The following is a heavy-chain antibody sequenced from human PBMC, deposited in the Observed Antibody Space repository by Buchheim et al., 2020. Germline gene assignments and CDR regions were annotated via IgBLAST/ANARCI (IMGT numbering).Heavy chain of an antibody. D-gene: IGHD3-9*01. Sequence: EVQLVESGGGLVQPGGSLRLSCAASGFTFSSYEMNWVRQAPGKGLEWVSYISSSGSTIYYADSVKGRFTISRDNAKNSLYLQMKSLRAEDTAVYYCARGTQILTGYYSRYFDYWGQGTL. CDR3: ARGTQILTGYYSRYFDY. V-gene: IGHV3-48*03. J-gene: IGHJ4*02. CDR1: GFTFSSYE. CDR2: ISSSGSTI.